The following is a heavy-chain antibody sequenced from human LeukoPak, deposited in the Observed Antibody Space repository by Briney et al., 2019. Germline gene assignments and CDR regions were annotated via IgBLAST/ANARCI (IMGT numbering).Heavy chain of an antibody. Sequence: HGESLKISCKGSGYSFTGYWIVWVRQMPGKGLGWVGIIYPGDSDTRYSPSFQGQVTISADKSISTAYLQWSSLQASDTAMYYCARALGSKYYYYYMDVWGKGTTVTVSS. CDR2: IYPGDSDT. CDR3: ARALGSKYYYYYMDV. CDR1: GYSFTGYW. V-gene: IGHV5-51*01. J-gene: IGHJ6*03. D-gene: IGHD7-27*01.